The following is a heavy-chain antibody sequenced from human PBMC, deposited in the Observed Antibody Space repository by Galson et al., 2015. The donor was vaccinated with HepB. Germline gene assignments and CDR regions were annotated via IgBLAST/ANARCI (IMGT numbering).Heavy chain of an antibody. Sequence: SLRLSCAASGFMFSGHWMNWVRQAPGKGLEWVANIKGDGSIKYYVDSVTGRFTISRDNAMNLLYLQMNGLRAEDTAVYFYARNRGHETFDYWGQGALVTVSS. CDR3: ARNRGHETFDY. CDR2: IKGDGSIK. J-gene: IGHJ4*02. CDR1: GFMFSGHW. V-gene: IGHV3-7*03. D-gene: IGHD3-10*01.